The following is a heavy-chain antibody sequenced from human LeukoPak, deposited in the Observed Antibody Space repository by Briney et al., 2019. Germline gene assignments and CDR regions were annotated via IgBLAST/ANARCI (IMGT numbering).Heavy chain of an antibody. Sequence: PGRSLRLSCAASGFTFDDYAMHWVRQAPGKGLEWVSGISWNSGSIGYADSVKGRFTISRDNAKNSLYLQMNSLRAEDTALYYCAKDRGAVAGGIFDYWGQGTLVTVSS. V-gene: IGHV3-9*01. CDR1: GFTFDDYA. D-gene: IGHD6-19*01. J-gene: IGHJ4*02. CDR3: AKDRGAVAGGIFDY. CDR2: ISWNSGSI.